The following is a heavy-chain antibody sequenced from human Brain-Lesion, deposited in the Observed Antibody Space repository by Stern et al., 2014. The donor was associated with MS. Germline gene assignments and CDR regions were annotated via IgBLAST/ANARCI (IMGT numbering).Heavy chain of an antibody. V-gene: IGHV3-49*03. CDR3: TRDRLDYGYSYFDY. CDR1: GFSFGDYA. D-gene: IGHD4-17*01. CDR2: FRSKGYGGAA. Sequence: EVQLVESGGGLIEPGRSLRLSCPAAGFSFGDYAINWIRQAPGKGLEWVGFFRSKGYGGAAEYGASVKGRFTISRDDSKSIAYLQVNGLKTEDTAVYYCTRDRLDYGYSYFDYWGQGTLVTVSS. J-gene: IGHJ4*02.